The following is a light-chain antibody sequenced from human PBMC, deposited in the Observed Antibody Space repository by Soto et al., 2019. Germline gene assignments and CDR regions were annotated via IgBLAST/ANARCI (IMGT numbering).Light chain of an antibody. CDR2: AAS. V-gene: IGKV1-9*01. CDR1: QGISSY. Sequence: DIQLTQSPSFLSSSVGDRVTITCRASQGISSYLAWYQQKPGKAPKLLIYAASTLHSGVPSRFSGSRSGTDFTHKISSLQHEDFSIYYGQQFKTYPFTFGPGTKVDIK. J-gene: IGKJ3*01. CDR3: QQFKTYPFT.